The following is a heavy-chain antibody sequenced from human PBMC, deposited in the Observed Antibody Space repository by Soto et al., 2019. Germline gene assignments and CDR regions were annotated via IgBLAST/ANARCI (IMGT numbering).Heavy chain of an antibody. CDR1: GGSFSGYY. V-gene: IGHV4-34*01. J-gene: IGHJ5*02. D-gene: IGHD6-13*01. Sequence: SETLSLTCAVYGGSFSGYYWSWIRQPPGKGLEWIGEINHSGSTNYNPSLKSRVTISVDTSKNQFSLKLSSVTAADTAVYYCVRGGRGIAAPGGNVWFDPWGQGTLVTVSS. CDR2: INHSGST. CDR3: VRGGRGIAAPGGNVWFDP.